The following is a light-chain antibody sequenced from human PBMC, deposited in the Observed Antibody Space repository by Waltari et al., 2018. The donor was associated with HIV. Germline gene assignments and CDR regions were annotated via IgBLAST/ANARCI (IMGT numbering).Light chain of an antibody. J-gene: IGKJ1*01. CDR2: AAS. CDR1: QSVIMY. Sequence: DIKMTQSPSSLSAYVEDRVTITCRANQSVIMYLNWYQLTIGKAPKVLIYAASSLQSGVPSRFSGSGSVTEFTLTIISLQPEDFATYYCLQTYNTPPTFGQCTKVEIK. CDR3: LQTYNTPPT. V-gene: IGKV1-39*01.